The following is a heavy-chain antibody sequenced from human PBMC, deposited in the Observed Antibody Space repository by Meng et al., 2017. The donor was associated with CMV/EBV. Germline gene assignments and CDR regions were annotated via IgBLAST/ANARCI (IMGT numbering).Heavy chain of an antibody. CDR2: INSDGSRT. D-gene: IGHD1-14*01. CDR3: AREGPSGNDY. CDR1: GFTFSSYW. V-gene: IGHV3-74*01. Sequence: GESLKISCAASGFTFSSYWMHWVRQAPGKGLVWVSRINSDGSRTSYADSVKGRFTISRDNAKNTLYLQMNSLRAEDTAVYYCAREGPSGNDYWGQGTLVTVSS. J-gene: IGHJ4*02.